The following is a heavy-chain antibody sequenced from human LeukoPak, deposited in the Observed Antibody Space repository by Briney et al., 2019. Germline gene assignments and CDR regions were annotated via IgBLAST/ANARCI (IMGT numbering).Heavy chain of an antibody. J-gene: IGHJ6*03. CDR1: GGSISSYS. V-gene: IGHV4-59*08. D-gene: IGHD2-8*01. CDR3: ARHPLYCTNGVCRYYYYYMDV. CDR2: IYYSGST. Sequence: SETLTLTCTVSGGSISSYSWSWIRQPPGKGLEWIGDIYYSGSTNYNPSLKSRVTISVDTSKNQFSLKLSSVTAADTAVYYCARHPLYCTNGVCRYYYYYMDVWGKGTTVTVSS.